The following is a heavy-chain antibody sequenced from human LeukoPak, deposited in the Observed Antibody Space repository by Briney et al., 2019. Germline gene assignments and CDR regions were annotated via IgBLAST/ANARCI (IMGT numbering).Heavy chain of an antibody. CDR1: GGTFSSYA. D-gene: IGHD3-3*01. Sequence: ASVKVSCKASGGTFSSYAISWVRQAPGQGLEWMGGIIPIFGTANYAQKFQGRVTVTADESTSTAYMELSSLRSEDTAVYYCARAKYYDFWSGTPRNFDYWGQGTLVTVSS. CDR3: ARAKYYDFWSGTPRNFDY. V-gene: IGHV1-69*13. J-gene: IGHJ4*02. CDR2: IIPIFGTA.